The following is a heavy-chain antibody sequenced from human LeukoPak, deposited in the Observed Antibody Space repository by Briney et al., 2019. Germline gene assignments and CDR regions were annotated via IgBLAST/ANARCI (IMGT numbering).Heavy chain of an antibody. CDR1: GFTFSTYA. CDR2: VSESGGST. CDR3: ANSMTTVTPSQDY. J-gene: IGHJ4*02. V-gene: IGHV3-23*01. Sequence: GGSLRLSCVASGFTFSTYAMGWVRQVPGKGLEWVSSVSESGGSTYYADSVKGRFTISRDNSKDTLSLQMNSLRAEDTAVYYCANSMTTVTPSQDYWDQGTLVTVSS. D-gene: IGHD4-17*01.